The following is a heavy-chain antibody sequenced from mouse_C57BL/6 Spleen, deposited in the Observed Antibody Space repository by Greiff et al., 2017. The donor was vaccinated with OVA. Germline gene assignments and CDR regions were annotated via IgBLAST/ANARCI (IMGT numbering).Heavy chain of an antibody. CDR3: ARDLYDFFAY. J-gene: IGHJ3*01. V-gene: IGHV3-6*01. D-gene: IGHD2-3*01. Sequence: EVKLQESGPGLVKPSQSLSLTCSVTGYSITSGYYWNWIRQFPGNKLEWMGYISYDGSNNYNPSLKNRISITRDTSKNQFFLKLNSVTTEDTATYYCARDLYDFFAYWGQGTLVTVSA. CDR2: ISYDGSN. CDR1: GYSITSGYY.